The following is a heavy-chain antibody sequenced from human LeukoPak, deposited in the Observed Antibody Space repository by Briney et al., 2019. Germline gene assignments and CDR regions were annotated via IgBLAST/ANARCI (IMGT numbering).Heavy chain of an antibody. CDR3: ARGRVYCSSTSCYSYYFDY. CDR1: GGSISSYY. V-gene: IGHV4-4*07. D-gene: IGHD2-2*02. Sequence: TSETLSLTCTVSGGSISSYYWSWIRQPAGKGLEWIGRIYTSGSTNCNPSLKSRVTMSVDTSKNQFSLKLSSVTAADTAVYYCARGRVYCSSTSCYSYYFDYWGQGTLVTVSS. J-gene: IGHJ4*02. CDR2: IYTSGST.